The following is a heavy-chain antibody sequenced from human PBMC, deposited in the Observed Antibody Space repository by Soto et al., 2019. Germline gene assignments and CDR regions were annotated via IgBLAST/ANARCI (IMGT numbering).Heavy chain of an antibody. CDR3: ARAQYYYGSGSYPHWFDP. V-gene: IGHV1-18*01. CDR1: GYTFTSYG. D-gene: IGHD3-10*01. J-gene: IGHJ5*02. Sequence: ASVKVSCKASGYTFTSYGISWVRQAPGQGLEWMGWISAYNGNTNYAQKLQGRVTMTTDTSTSTAYMELRSLRSDDTAVYYCARAQYYYGSGSYPHWFDPWGQGTLVTVSS. CDR2: ISAYNGNT.